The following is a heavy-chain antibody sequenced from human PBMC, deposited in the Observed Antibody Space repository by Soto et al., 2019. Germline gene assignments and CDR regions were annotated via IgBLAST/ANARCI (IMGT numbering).Heavy chain of an antibody. CDR1: GFTFSSFA. CDR2: ISPNVGST. CDR3: ARSGSYSWLPY. V-gene: IGHV3-23*01. D-gene: IGHD1-26*01. J-gene: IGHJ4*02. Sequence: GGSLRLSGAASGFTFSSFAVSWVRQAPGKGLEWVSSISPNVGSTYYADSVKGRFTISRDNSKNTLYLQMNSLRAEDTAIYYCARSGSYSWLPYWGQGTPVTVSS.